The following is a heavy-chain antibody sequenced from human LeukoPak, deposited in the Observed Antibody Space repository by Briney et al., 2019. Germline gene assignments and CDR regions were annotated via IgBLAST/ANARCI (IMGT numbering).Heavy chain of an antibody. J-gene: IGHJ4*02. CDR1: GGSISSYY. Sequence: PSETLSLTCTVSGGSISSYYWSWIRRPPGKGLEWIGYIYYSGSTNYNPSLKSRVTISVDTSKNQFSLKLSSVTAADTAVYYCARGPVERATINVQFDYWGQGTLVTVSS. D-gene: IGHD5-24*01. V-gene: IGHV4-59*01. CDR3: ARGPVERATINVQFDY. CDR2: IYYSGST.